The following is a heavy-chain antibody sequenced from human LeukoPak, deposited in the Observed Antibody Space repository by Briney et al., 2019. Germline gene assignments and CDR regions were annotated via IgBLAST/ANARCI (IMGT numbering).Heavy chain of an antibody. V-gene: IGHV3-23*01. Sequence: GGSLRLSCAASGFTFSSFGISWVRQAPGKGLEWVSTISGRDANTYYADSAEGRFTISRDNSKNTLYLQMNSLRDEDTAVYYCARYGSGTSYITNYFDYWGQGTLVTVSS. CDR1: GFTFSSFG. D-gene: IGHD3-10*01. J-gene: IGHJ4*02. CDR3: ARYGSGTSYITNYFDY. CDR2: ISGRDANT.